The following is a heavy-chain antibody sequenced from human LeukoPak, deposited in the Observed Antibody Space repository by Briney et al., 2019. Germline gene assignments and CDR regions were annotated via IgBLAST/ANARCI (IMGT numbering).Heavy chain of an antibody. Sequence: SETLSLTCTVSGGSISSYYWSWIRQPPGKGLEWIGYIYYSGSTYYNPSLKSRVTISVDTSKNQFSLKLSSVTAADTAVYYCASLVAGQYYFDYWGQGTLVTVSS. V-gene: IGHV4-59*12. CDR3: ASLVAGQYYFDY. D-gene: IGHD6-19*01. CDR1: GGSISSYY. CDR2: IYYSGST. J-gene: IGHJ4*02.